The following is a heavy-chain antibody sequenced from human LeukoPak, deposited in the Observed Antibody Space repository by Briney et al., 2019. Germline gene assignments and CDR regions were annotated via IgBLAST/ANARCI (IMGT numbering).Heavy chain of an antibody. CDR3: ARDNYPIFGVVITLSY. J-gene: IGHJ4*02. CDR1: VGTFSSYA. D-gene: IGHD3-3*01. Sequence: ASVKVSCKASVGTFSSYAISWVRQAPGQGLVWMGRIIPIFGTENYAQKFQGRVTITTDESTSTAYMELSSLRSEDTAVYYCARDNYPIFGVVITLSYWGQGTLVTVSS. V-gene: IGHV1-69*05. CDR2: IIPIFGTE.